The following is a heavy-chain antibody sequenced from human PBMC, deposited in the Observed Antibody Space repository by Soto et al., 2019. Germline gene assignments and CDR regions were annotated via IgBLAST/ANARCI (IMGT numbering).Heavy chain of an antibody. CDR2: ISTDKCHT. V-gene: IGHV1-18*01. CDR1: GYTFTSYG. CDR3: ATRSPAFDY. Sequence: QVQLVQSGPEVKKPGASVKVSCRTSGYTFTSYGISWVRQAPGQGLEWMGWISTDKCHTHYAQKFQGRGTMTTDTSTSTGYMELRSLRSDDTAVYYCATRSPAFDYWGQGTLVTVST. J-gene: IGHJ4*02.